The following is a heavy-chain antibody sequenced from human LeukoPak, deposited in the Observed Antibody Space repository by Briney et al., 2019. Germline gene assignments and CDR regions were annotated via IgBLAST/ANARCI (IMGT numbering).Heavy chain of an antibody. D-gene: IGHD2-15*01. CDR1: GYTFTSYD. V-gene: IGHV1-8*01. CDR2: MNPNSGNT. CDR3: ARVHSGGSNTDFDY. Sequence: ASVEVSCKASGYTFTSYDINWVRQATGQGLEWMGWMNPNSGNTGYAQKFQGRVTMTRNTSISTAYMELSSLRSEDAAVYYCARVHSGGSNTDFDYWGQGTLVTVSS. J-gene: IGHJ4*02.